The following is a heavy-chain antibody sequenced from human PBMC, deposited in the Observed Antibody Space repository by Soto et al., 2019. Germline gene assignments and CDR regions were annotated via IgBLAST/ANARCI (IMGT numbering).Heavy chain of an antibody. V-gene: IGHV3-48*03. CDR1: GFTFSSYE. J-gene: IGHJ3*02. CDR3: ARTLFGSRWYNGHGPYDFDS. Sequence: GGSLRLSCAASGFTFSSYEMNWVRQAPGKGLEWVSYISSSGSTIYYADSVKGRFTISRDNAKNSLYLQMNSLRAEDTAVYYCARTLFGSRWYNGHGPYDFDSQGQGPSLTV. CDR2: ISSSGSTI. D-gene: IGHD6-19*01.